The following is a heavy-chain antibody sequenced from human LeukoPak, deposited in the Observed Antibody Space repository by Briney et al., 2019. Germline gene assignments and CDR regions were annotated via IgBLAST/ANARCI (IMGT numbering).Heavy chain of an antibody. V-gene: IGHV4-39*01. J-gene: IGHJ4*02. CDR2: IYYSGST. CDR1: GGSISSSSYY. D-gene: IGHD5-18*01. CDR3: ARTYTAMVAGSDY. Sequence: SETLSLTCTVSGGSISSSSYYWGWIRQPPGKGLEWIGSIYYSGSTYYNPSLKSRVTISVDTSKNQFSLKLSSVTAADPAVYYCARTYTAMVAGSDYRGQGTLVTASS.